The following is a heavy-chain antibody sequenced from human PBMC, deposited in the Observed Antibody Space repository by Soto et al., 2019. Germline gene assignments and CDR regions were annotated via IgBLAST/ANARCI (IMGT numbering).Heavy chain of an antibody. Sequence: QVQLVQSGAEVKKRGSSVKVSCKASGGTFSSYAISWVRQAPGQGREWMGGIIPIFGTANYAQKFQGRVTNTAEESTSTGYMERRSLRSEDTAVYYCASAENTAIVTDYYYGMDVWGQGTTVTVSS. D-gene: IGHD5-18*01. CDR2: IIPIFGTA. V-gene: IGHV1-69*01. CDR1: GGTFSSYA. J-gene: IGHJ6*02. CDR3: ASAENTAIVTDYYYGMDV.